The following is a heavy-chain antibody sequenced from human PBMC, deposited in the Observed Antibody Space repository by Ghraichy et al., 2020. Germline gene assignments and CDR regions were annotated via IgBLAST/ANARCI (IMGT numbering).Heavy chain of an antibody. D-gene: IGHD2/OR15-2a*01. CDR3: ASEPPAAGTGTFG. Sequence: GGSLRLSCAASGFTVGTNYMNWVHQAPGKGLEWVSVIYSGGATRYADSVKGRFIISRDNSKNTVYLQIHSLRVEDTAVYYCASEPPAAGTGTFGWGQGTLVTVSS. J-gene: IGHJ4*02. CDR1: GFTVGTNY. V-gene: IGHV3-66*01. CDR2: IYSGGAT.